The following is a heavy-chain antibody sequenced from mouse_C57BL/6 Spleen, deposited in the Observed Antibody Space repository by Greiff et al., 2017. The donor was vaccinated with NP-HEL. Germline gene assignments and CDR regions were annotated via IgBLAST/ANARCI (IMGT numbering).Heavy chain of an antibody. CDR3: ARSQLTGGFAY. Sequence: QVQLKQSGAELARPGASVKLSCKASGYTFTSYGISWVKQRTGQGLEWIGEIYPRSGNTYYNEKFKGKATLTADKSSSTAYMELRSLTSEDSAVYFCARSQLTGGFAYWGQGTLVTVSA. J-gene: IGHJ3*01. D-gene: IGHD4-1*01. CDR1: GYTFTSYG. CDR2: IYPRSGNT. V-gene: IGHV1-81*01.